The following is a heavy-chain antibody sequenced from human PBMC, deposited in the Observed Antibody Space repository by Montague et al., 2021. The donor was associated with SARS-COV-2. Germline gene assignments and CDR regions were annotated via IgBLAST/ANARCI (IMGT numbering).Heavy chain of an antibody. CDR2: IHYSGNT. V-gene: IGHV4-39*01. Sequence: SETLSLTRTVSGGSISSGNFYWAWIRQPPGKGLEWIGTIHYSGNTYYNPSLKSRVTISVDTSRNQFSLKLSSVTAADTAMYYCARQLAISGPAAVSDYWGQGTLVTVSS. D-gene: IGHD2-2*01. CDR1: GGSISSGNFY. J-gene: IGHJ4*01. CDR3: ARQLAISGPAAVSDY.